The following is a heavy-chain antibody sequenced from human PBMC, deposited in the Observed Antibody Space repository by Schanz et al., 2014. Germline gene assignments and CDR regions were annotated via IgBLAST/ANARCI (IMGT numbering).Heavy chain of an antibody. CDR1: GFSFGNYA. CDR2: INTGVNT. V-gene: IGHV3-23*01. D-gene: IGHD1-1*01. Sequence: EVQLLESGGGLVQPGVSLRLSCEASGFSFGNYAMSWVRQAPGKGLEWVSAINTGVNTYYADSVRGRFTISRDNSKNTLYLQTDSLRAEDTAVYFCAKIERNEDWGQGTLVTVSS. J-gene: IGHJ4*02. CDR3: AKIERNED.